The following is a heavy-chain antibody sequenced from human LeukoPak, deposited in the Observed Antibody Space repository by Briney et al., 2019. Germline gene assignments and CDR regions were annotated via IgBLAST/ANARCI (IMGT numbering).Heavy chain of an antibody. CDR3: ARSAQTNSYYYDSSGYYGYFDY. Sequence: SETLSLTCAVSGGSISSGGYSWSWIRQPPGKGLEWIGYIYYSGSTYYNPSLKSRVTISVDTSKNQFSLKLSSVTAADTAVYYCARSAQTNSYYYDSSGYYGYFDYWGQGTLVTVSS. J-gene: IGHJ4*02. V-gene: IGHV4-30-4*07. CDR1: GGSISSGGYS. D-gene: IGHD3-22*01. CDR2: IYYSGST.